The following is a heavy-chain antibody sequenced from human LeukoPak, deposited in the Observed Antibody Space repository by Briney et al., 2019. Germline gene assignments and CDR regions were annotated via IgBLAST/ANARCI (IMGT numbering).Heavy chain of an antibody. CDR3: ARGSGYVLDY. D-gene: IGHD2-15*01. Sequence: PGGSLRLSCAASGFSFSAFEMNWVRQAPGKGLEWISHISTGGRTIYYADSVKGRFTTSRDNAKNSLYLQMNSLRGEDTGVYYCARGSGYVLDYWTQVTLVTVSS. V-gene: IGHV3-48*03. CDR2: ISTGGRTI. CDR1: GFSFSAFE. J-gene: IGHJ4*02.